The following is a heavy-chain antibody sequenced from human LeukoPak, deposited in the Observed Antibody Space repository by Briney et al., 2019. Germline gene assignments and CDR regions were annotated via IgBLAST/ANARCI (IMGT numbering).Heavy chain of an antibody. CDR3: ARAPAIAAAGTSYGMDV. D-gene: IGHD6-13*01. Sequence: ASVKVSCKASGYTFTSYGISWVRQPPGQGLEWMGWISAYNGNTNYAQKLQGRVTMTTDTSTSTAYMELRSLRSNDTAVYYCARAPAIAAAGTSYGMDVWGQGTTVTVSS. J-gene: IGHJ6*02. CDR1: GYTFTSYG. V-gene: IGHV1-18*01. CDR2: ISAYNGNT.